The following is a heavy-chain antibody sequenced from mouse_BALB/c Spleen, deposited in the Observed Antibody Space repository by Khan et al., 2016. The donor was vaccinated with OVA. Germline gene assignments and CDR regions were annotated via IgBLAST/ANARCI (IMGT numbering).Heavy chain of an antibody. D-gene: IGHD2-12*01. J-gene: IGHJ4*01. Sequence: QIQLVQSGPELKKPGATVRISCKASGYTFTTDGIQWVQQMPGKGLKWIGWINTHSGVPKYAEDFKGRFAFSLEISVNTAYLQLTNLTYEDTATDFCARGGAAYYRDAGGDMEDWGQGTSVTVSS. CDR2: INTHSGVP. CDR1: GYTFTTDG. CDR3: ARGGAAYYRDAGGDMED. V-gene: IGHV9-4*02.